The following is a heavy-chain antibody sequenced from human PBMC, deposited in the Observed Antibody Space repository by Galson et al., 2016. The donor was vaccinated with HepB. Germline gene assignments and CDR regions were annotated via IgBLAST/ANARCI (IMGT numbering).Heavy chain of an antibody. V-gene: IGHV1-2*02. CDR1: EYPFIAYY. CDR3: ARDPSYTVVTSRWYFDF. D-gene: IGHD4-23*01. Sequence: SVKVSCKASEYPFIAYYIHWVRQAPGQGLEWMGWINPQSGDTYYAQNFQGRVTMTRDTSIGIAYMELSGLTSDDTGVYYCARDPSYTVVTSRWYFDFWGRGSLLSVSS. CDR2: INPQSGDT. J-gene: IGHJ2*01.